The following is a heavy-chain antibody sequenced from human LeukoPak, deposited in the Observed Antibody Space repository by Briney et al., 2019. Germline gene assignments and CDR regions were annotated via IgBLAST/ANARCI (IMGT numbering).Heavy chain of an antibody. CDR2: ISSSSAST. J-gene: IGHJ4*02. Sequence: GGPLRLSCAASGFTFSDYYMSWIRQTPGKGLEWVSDISSSSASTNYADSVKGRFTISRDNAKNSLHLQMNSLRAEDTAVYYCTRSGSDIVVVPAASDYWGQGTLVTVSS. V-gene: IGHV3-11*03. CDR3: TRSGSDIVVVPAASDY. D-gene: IGHD2-2*01. CDR1: GFTFSDYY.